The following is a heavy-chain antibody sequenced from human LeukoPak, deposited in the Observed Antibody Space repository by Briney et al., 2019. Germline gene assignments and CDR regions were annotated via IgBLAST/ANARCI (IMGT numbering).Heavy chain of an antibody. CDR2: IIPIFGTA. Sequence: VKVSCKASGGTFSSYAISWVRQAPGQGLEWMGGIIPIFGTANYAQKFQGRVTITADESTSTAYMELSSLRSEDTAVYYCTIIPNVILFTHYFEYWGQGTLVTVSS. CDR1: GGTFSSYA. J-gene: IGHJ4*02. V-gene: IGHV1-69*13. CDR3: TIIPNVILFTHYFEY. D-gene: IGHD2-21*01.